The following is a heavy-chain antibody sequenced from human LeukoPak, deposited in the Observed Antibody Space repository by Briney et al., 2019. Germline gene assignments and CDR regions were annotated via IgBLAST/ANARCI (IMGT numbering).Heavy chain of an antibody. CDR3: ARDASLSYDYASCLLDY. V-gene: IGHV4-34*01. J-gene: IGHJ4*02. Sequence: SETLSLTCAVYGGSFSGYYWSWIRQPPGKGLEWIGEINHSGSTNYNPSLKSRVTISVDTSKNQFSLKLSSVTAADTAVYYCARDASLSYDYASCLLDYWGQGTLVTVSS. CDR2: INHSGST. D-gene: IGHD3-16*01. CDR1: GGSFSGYY.